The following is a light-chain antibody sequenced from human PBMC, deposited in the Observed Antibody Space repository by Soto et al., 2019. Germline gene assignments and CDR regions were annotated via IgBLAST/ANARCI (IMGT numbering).Light chain of an antibody. CDR1: QSISSW. Sequence: LMTQSPSTLSASVGDRVTITCRASQSISSWLAWYQQKPGKAPKLLIYKASSLESGVPSRFSGSGSGTEFTLTISSLQPDDFATYYCQQYNSYPLTFGGGTKVDIK. V-gene: IGKV1-5*03. J-gene: IGKJ4*01. CDR3: QQYNSYPLT. CDR2: KAS.